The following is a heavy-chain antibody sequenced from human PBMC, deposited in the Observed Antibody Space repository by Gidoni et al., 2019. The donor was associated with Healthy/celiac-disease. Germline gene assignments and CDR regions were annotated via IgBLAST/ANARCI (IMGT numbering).Heavy chain of an antibody. CDR1: GGSFSGYY. CDR2: INHRGST. Sequence: QVQLQQWGAGLLKPSETLSLTCAVYGGSFSGYYWSWIRQPPGKGLEWIGEINHRGSTNYNPSLKSRVTISVDTSKNQFSLKLSSVTAADTAVYYCARGRRYYDSSGYMNWFDPWGQGTLVTVSS. CDR3: ARGRRYYDSSGYMNWFDP. V-gene: IGHV4-34*01. J-gene: IGHJ5*02. D-gene: IGHD3-22*01.